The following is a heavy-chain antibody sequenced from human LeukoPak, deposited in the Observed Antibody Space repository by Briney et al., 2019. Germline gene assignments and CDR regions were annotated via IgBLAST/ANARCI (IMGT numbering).Heavy chain of an antibody. V-gene: IGHV4-61*02. D-gene: IGHD5-18*01. CDR3: AKDPLLQLWFDY. J-gene: IGHJ4*02. CDR2: IYTSGST. CDR1: GGSISSGSYY. Sequence: SETLSLTCTVSGGSISSGSYYWSWIRQPAGKGLEWIGRIYTSGSTNYNPSLKSRVTISVDTSKNQFSLKLSSVTAADTAVYYCAKDPLLQLWFDYWGQGTLVTVSS.